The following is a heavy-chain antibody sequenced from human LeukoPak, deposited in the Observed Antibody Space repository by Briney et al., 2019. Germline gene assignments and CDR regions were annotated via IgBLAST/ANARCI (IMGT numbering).Heavy chain of an antibody. J-gene: IGHJ4*02. Sequence: GGSLRLSCAASGFIFSSYSMNWVRQAPGKGLEWVSSISISSGYIYYADSVKGRFTISRDNAKNSLYLQMKSLRAEDTAVYYCARDSSDYYDSSGYYPNFDYWGQGTLVTVSS. CDR3: ARDSSDYYDSSGYYPNFDY. D-gene: IGHD3-22*01. V-gene: IGHV3-21*01. CDR2: ISISSGYI. CDR1: GFIFSSYS.